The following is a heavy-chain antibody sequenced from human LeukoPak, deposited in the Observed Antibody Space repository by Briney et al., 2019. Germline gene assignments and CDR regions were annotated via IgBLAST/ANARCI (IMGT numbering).Heavy chain of an antibody. CDR3: ARGPAWWARPYYYYYYMDV. V-gene: IGHV4-34*01. CDR1: GGSFSGYY. Sequence: SETLSLTCAVYGGSFSGYYWSWIRQPPGKGLEWIGEINHSGSTNYNPSLKSRVTISVDTSKNQFSLKLSSVTAADTAVYYCARGPAWWARPYYYYYYMDVWGKGTTVTVSS. D-gene: IGHD2-15*01. J-gene: IGHJ6*03. CDR2: INHSGST.